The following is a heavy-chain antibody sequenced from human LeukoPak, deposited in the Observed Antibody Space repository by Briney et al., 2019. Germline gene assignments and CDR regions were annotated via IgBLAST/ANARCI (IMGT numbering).Heavy chain of an antibody. CDR1: GGTFSSYA. J-gene: IGHJ5*02. Sequence: GASVKVSCKASGGTFSSYAISWVRQAPGQGLEWMGGIIPIFGTANYAQKFQGRVTITADESTSTAYMELSSLRSEDTAVYYCVRGSQYSSRRWLDPWGQGTLVTVSS. V-gene: IGHV1-69*13. CDR3: VRGSQYSSRRWLDP. D-gene: IGHD6-13*01. CDR2: IIPIFGTA.